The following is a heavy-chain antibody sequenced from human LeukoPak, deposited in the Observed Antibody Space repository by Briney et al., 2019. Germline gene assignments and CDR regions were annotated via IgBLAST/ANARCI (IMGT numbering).Heavy chain of an antibody. D-gene: IGHD6-19*01. CDR2: ISYDGSNK. Sequence: GGSLRLSCAASGFTFRSYAMHWVRQAPGKGLEWEAAISYDGSNKKYADSVKGRFTISRDNSKNTLYLQMNSLRAEDTVVYYCARGVKIAVAGNIDYWGQGTLVTVSS. V-gene: IGHV3-30*04. CDR1: GFTFRSYA. CDR3: ARGVKIAVAGNIDY. J-gene: IGHJ4*02.